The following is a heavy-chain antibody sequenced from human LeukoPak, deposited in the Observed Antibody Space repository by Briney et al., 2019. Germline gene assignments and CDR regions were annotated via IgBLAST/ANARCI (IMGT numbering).Heavy chain of an antibody. V-gene: IGHV3-64*01. CDR3: ARENPPFSGVCGSYRVTGFAFDL. D-gene: IGHD3-16*02. CDR1: GFTFSDYA. CDR2: ITSAGVTT. J-gene: IGHJ3*01. Sequence: SGGSQRLSCAASGFTFSDYAMHWVRQVPGKGVDYVSAITSAGVTTFYANSVKGRFTICRDNSRNTLYLQMDSLRVEDMAVYYCARENPPFSGVCGSYRVTGFAFDLWGHGTMVTVSS.